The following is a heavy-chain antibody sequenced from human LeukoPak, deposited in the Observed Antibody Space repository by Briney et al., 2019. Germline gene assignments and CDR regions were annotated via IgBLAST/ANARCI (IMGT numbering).Heavy chain of an antibody. V-gene: IGHV3-15*01. CDR3: TTDSARATVTTFY. D-gene: IGHD4-17*01. CDR1: GFTFSNAW. J-gene: IGHJ4*02. Sequence: GGSLRLSCAASGFTFSNAWMSWVRQAPGKGLEWVGRIKSKTDGGTTDYAAPVKGRFTISRDDSKNTLYLQMNSLKTEDTAVYHCTTDSARATVTTFYWGQGTLVTVSS. CDR2: IKSKTDGGTT.